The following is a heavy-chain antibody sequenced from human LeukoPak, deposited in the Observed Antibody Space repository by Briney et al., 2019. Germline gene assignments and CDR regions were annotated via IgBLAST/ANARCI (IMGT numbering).Heavy chain of an antibody. CDR2: IYYSGST. J-gene: IGHJ6*02. V-gene: IGHV4-31*03. CDR3: ARDRSTDFWSGYFPTSGYGMDV. D-gene: IGHD3-3*01. Sequence: SETLSLTCTVSGGSISSGGYYWSWIRQHPGKGLEWIGYIYYSGSTYYNPSLKSRVTISVDTSKNQFSLKLSSVTAADTAVYYCARDRSTDFWSGYFPTSGYGMDVWGQGTTVTVSS. CDR1: GGSISSGGYY.